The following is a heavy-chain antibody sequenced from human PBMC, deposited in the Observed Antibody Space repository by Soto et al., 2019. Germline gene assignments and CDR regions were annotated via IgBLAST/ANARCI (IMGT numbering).Heavy chain of an antibody. J-gene: IGHJ5*02. CDR3: ARQPYCSSTSCHPFSNWIDP. CDR2: IYYSGST. V-gene: IGHV4-39*01. CDR1: GGSISSSSYY. D-gene: IGHD2-2*01. Sequence: SETLSLTCTVSGGSISSSSYYWGWIRQPPGKGLEWIGSIYYSGSTYYNPSLKSRVTISVDTSKNQFSLKLSSVTAADTAVYYCARQPYCSSTSCHPFSNWIDPWGQATLVTVSS.